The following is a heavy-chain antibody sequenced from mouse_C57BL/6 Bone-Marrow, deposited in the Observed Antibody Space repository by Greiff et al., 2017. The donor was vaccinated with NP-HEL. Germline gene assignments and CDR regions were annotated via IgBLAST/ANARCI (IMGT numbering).Heavy chain of an antibody. CDR1: GYTFTSYW. J-gene: IGHJ4*01. Sequence: QVQLQQPGAELVRPGSSVKLSCKASGYTFTSYWMDWVKQRPGQGLEWIGNIYPSDSATHYNQKFKDKATLTVDKSSSTAYMQLSSRTSEDSAVYYCAREDYDGYYPYAMDYWGQGTSVTVSS. CDR2: IYPSDSAT. D-gene: IGHD2-3*01. CDR3: AREDYDGYYPYAMDY. V-gene: IGHV1-61*01.